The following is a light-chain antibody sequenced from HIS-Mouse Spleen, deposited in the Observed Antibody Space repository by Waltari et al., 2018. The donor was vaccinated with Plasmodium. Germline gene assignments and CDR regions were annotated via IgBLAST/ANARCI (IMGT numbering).Light chain of an antibody. CDR2: STN. CDR1: SASVSPSSS. V-gene: IGLV8-61*01. J-gene: IGLJ2*01. CDR3: VLYMGSGIWV. Sequence: QTVVTQEPSFSVSPGGTVTPTCGLSSASVSPSSSPTWYQQTPGQAPRTLIYSTNTRSSGVPDRFSGSILGNKAALTITGAQADDESDYYCVLYMGSGIWVFGGGTKLTVL.